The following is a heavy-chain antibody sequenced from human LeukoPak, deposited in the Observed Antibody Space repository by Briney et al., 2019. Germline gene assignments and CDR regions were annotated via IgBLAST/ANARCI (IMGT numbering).Heavy chain of an antibody. D-gene: IGHD2-15*01. CDR3: ARGRSYCSGGSCLENFDY. J-gene: IGHJ4*02. V-gene: IGHV3-30-3*01. CDR2: ISYDGSNK. Sequence: GGSLRLSCAASGFTFSSYAMHWVRQAPGKGLEWVAVISYDGSNKYYADSVKGRFTISRDNSKNTLYLQMNSLRAEDTAVYYCARGRSYCSGGSCLENFDYWGQGTLVTVSS. CDR1: GFTFSSYA.